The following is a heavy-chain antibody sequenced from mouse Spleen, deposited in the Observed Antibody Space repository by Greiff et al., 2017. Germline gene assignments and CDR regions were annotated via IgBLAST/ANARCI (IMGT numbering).Heavy chain of an antibody. V-gene: IGHV1-52*01. Sequence: QVQLQQPGAELVRPGSSVKLSCKASGYTFTSYWMHWVKQRPIQGLEWIGNIDPSDSETHYNQKFKDKATLTVDKSSSTAYMQLSSLTSEDSAVYYCARCPSDYYGSSYGYFDVWGTGTTVTVSS. D-gene: IGHD1-1*01. CDR2: IDPSDSET. CDR3: ARCPSDYYGSSYGYFDV. J-gene: IGHJ1*03. CDR1: GYTFTSYW.